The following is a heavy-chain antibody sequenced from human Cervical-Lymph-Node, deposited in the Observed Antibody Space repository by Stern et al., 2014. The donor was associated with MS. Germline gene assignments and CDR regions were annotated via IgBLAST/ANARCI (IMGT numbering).Heavy chain of an antibody. V-gene: IGHV5-51*03. CDR1: GYSFTSYY. J-gene: IGHJ5*02. CDR3: ARTRYSSSWYTFDP. CDR2: IQPGDSET. Sequence: EVQLVESGAEVKKPGEPLKISCTGSGYSFTSYYILWVRHVPGKGLQWLGIIQPGDSETRYSPSFQGQVTISADKSINTAYLQWRSLKASDTAMYYCARTRYSSSWYTFDPWGQGTLVTVS. D-gene: IGHD6-13*01.